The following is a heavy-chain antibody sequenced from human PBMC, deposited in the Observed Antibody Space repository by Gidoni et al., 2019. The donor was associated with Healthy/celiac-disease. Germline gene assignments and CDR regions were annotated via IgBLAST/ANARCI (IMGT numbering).Heavy chain of an antibody. D-gene: IGHD2-15*01. CDR1: GGSVRSGSYS. CDR2: IYYSGST. J-gene: IGHJ6*02. CDR3: ARDRRGSDIGPNRLLAFGMDV. V-gene: IGHV4-61*01. Sequence: QVQLQESGPGLVKPSETLSLTCTVSGGSVRSGSYSWSWIRQPPGKGLEWIGYIYYSGSTNYNPSLKSRVTISVDTSKNQFSLKLSSVTAADTAVYYCARDRRGSDIGPNRLLAFGMDVWGQGTTVTVSS.